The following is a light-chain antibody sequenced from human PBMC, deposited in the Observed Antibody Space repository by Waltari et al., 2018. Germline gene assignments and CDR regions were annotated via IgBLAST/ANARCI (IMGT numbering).Light chain of an antibody. J-gene: IGLJ3*02. CDR2: DVS. V-gene: IGLV2-14*03. Sequence: QSALTQPASVSGSPGQSITISCTGTSRDVGGYNYVSWYQQHPGKAPKLMIYDVSNRPSGVSNRFSGSKSGNTASLTISGLQAEDEADYYCSSYTSSLSWVFGGGTKLTVL. CDR3: SSYTSSLSWV. CDR1: SRDVGGYNY.